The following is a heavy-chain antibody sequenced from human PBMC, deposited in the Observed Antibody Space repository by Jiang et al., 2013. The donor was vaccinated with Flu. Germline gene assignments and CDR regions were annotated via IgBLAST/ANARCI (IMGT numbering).Heavy chain of an antibody. CDR1: GGSISSYY. V-gene: IGHV4-59*08. D-gene: IGHD3-3*01. Sequence: LLKPSETLSLTCTVSGGSISSYYWSWIRQPPGKGLEWVGYIYYSGSTNYNPSLKSRVTISVDTSKNQFSLKLSSVTAADTAVYYCARAMVYYDYNWFDPWGQGTLVTVSS. CDR2: IYYSGST. J-gene: IGHJ5*02. CDR3: ARAMVYYDYNWFDP.